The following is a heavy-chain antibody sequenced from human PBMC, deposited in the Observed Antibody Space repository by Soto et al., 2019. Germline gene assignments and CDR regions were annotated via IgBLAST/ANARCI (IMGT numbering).Heavy chain of an antibody. J-gene: IGHJ4*02. CDR1: GFTFSSYS. CDR2: ISSSSSYI. CDR3: ARVLLTPGRVEQAAAGSVDY. D-gene: IGHD6-13*01. V-gene: IGHV3-21*01. Sequence: GSLRLSCAASGFTFSSYSMNWVRQAPGKGLEWVSSISSSSSYIYYADSVKGRFTISRDNAKNSLYLQMNSLRAEDTAVYYCARVLLTPGRVEQAAAGSVDYWGQGTLVTVSS.